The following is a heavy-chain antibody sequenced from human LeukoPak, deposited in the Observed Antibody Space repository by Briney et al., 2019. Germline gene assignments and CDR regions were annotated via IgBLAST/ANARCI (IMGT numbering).Heavy chain of an antibody. CDR3: ARSPSNFWSGYPYYFDY. CDR2: ISPNSGGT. V-gene: IGHV1-2*02. CDR1: GYTFTGYY. D-gene: IGHD3-3*01. J-gene: IGHJ4*02. Sequence: GASVKVSCKASGYTFTGYYMHWVRQAPGQGLEWMGWISPNSGGTNYAQKFQGRVTMTRDTSISTAYMELSRLRSDDTAVYYCARSPSNFWSGYPYYFDYWGQGTLVTVSS.